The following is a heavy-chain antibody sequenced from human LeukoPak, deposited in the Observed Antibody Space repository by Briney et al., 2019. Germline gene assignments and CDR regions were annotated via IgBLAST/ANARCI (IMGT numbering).Heavy chain of an antibody. CDR3: TRHGYDSSDYYATLDC. V-gene: IGHV3-73*01. J-gene: IGHJ4*02. CDR2: IRSKANSYAT. Sequence: GRSLRLSCAASGFTFSGSAMHWVRQASGKGLEWVGRIRSKANSYATAYAASVKGRFTISRDDSKNTAYMQMNSLKTEDTAVYYCTRHGYDSSDYYATLDCWGQGTLVTVSS. CDR1: GFTFSGSA. D-gene: IGHD3-22*01.